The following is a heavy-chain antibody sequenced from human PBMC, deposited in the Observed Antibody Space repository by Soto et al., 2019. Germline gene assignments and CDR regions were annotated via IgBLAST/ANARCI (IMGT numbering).Heavy chain of an antibody. CDR1: GGSISSYY. J-gene: IGHJ4*02. CDR2: IYYSGST. CDR3: ARLSGTIRPWVKETPNYFDY. D-gene: IGHD3-9*01. Sequence: SETLSLTCTVSGGSISSYYWSWIRQPPGKGLEWIGYIYYSGSTNYNPSLKSRVTISVDTSKNQFSLKLSSVTAADTAVYYCARLSGTIRPWVKETPNYFDYWGQGTLVTVSS. V-gene: IGHV4-59*08.